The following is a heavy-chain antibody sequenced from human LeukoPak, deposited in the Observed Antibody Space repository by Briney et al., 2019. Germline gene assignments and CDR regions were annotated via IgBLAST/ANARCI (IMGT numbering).Heavy chain of an antibody. CDR1: GFTFNNYA. CDR3: AXXXXXXNFWSXXXXYXXY. D-gene: IGHD3-3*01. V-gene: IGHV3-23*01. J-gene: IGHJ4*02. Sequence: PGGSLRLSCAASGFTFNNYAASWVRQAPGKGLEWVSAFVGGDTTYYADSVKGRFTISRDNSRNTLYLQMNTLRAEDSAVYYCAXXXXXXNFWSXXXXYXXYXGQXTLVXXSS. CDR2: FVGGDTT.